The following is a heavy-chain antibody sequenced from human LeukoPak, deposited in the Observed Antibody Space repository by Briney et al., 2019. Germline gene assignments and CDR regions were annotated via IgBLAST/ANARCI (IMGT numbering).Heavy chain of an antibody. CDR2: VSDTGIT. Sequence: PSETLSLTCSVSGGSMKNSFWSWIRQPPGKGLEWIGYVSDTGITNSYPSLKSRVTFSIDTSNDQFYLKLRSVTAADTAVYYCARDFMVRGDQVNYYYYYMDVWGKGATITVSS. V-gene: IGHV4-59*01. CDR1: GGSMKNSF. J-gene: IGHJ6*03. CDR3: ARDFMVRGDQVNYYYYYMDV. D-gene: IGHD3-10*01.